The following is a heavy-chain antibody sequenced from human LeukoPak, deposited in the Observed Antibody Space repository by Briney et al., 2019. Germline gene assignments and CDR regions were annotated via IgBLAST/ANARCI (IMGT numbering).Heavy chain of an antibody. CDR3: ARHSGYGSGSSNFDY. CDR2: INHSGST. V-gene: IGHV4-34*01. Sequence: SETLSLTCAVYGGSFSGYYWSWIRQPPGKGLEWIGEINHSGSTNYNSSLKSRVTISVDTSKNQFSLKLSSVTAADTAVYYCARHSGYGSGSSNFDYWGQGTLVTVSS. CDR1: GGSFSGYY. D-gene: IGHD3-10*01. J-gene: IGHJ4*02.